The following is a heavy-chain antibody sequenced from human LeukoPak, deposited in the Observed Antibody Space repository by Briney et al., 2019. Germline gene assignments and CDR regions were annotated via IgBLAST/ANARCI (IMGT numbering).Heavy chain of an antibody. D-gene: IGHD2-8*01. V-gene: IGHV3-23*01. CDR3: AKDMVWAHYYFDY. Sequence: GGSLRLSCAASGFTFSNAWMSWVRQAPGKGLEWLSVISGRANSAYYADSVKGRFTISRDNSQNTVSLQMNSLRAEDTAVYFCAKDMVWAHYYFDYWGQGTVVTVSS. CDR2: ISGRANSA. CDR1: GFTFSNAW. J-gene: IGHJ4*02.